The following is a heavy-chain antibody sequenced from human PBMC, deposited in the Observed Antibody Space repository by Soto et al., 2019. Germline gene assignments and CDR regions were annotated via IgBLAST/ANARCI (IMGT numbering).Heavy chain of an antibody. CDR2: IYYSGST. J-gene: IGHJ6*02. CDR1: GGSISSYF. Sequence: QVQLQESGPGLVKPSETLSLTCTVSGGSISSYFWTWIRQPPGKGLEWIGYIYYSGSTNYNPSLTSRVTISVDTSKNQFSLKLSSVTAADTAVYYCARGSDFLYYYGMDAWGQGTTVTVSS. CDR3: ARGSDFLYYYGMDA. D-gene: IGHD5-12*01. V-gene: IGHV4-59*01.